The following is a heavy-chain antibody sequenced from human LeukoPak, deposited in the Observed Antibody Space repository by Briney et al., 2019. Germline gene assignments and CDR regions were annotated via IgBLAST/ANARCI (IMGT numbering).Heavy chain of an antibody. CDR1: GYTFTSYG. J-gene: IGHJ4*02. Sequence: ASVKVSCKASGYTFTSYGISWVRQAPGQGLEWMGWISGYNGNTNYAQKVRGRVTMTADTSTSTAFMELRSLRSDDTAVYYCARSYYYDSSGYYYVASFDYWGEGTLVTVSS. D-gene: IGHD3-22*01. V-gene: IGHV1-18*01. CDR2: ISGYNGNT. CDR3: ARSYYYDSSGYYYVASFDY.